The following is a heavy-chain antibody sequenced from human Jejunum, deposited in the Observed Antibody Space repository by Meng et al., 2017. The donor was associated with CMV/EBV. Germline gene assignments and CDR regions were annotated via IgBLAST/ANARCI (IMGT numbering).Heavy chain of an antibody. Sequence: SLRLSCAASGFTFSNYAMPWVRQAPGKGLEWVSTISEIRDASYYGDSVKGRFAISRDNSKNTLYLQMSSLRVEDTAVYYCAKARQCEDWGQGTLVTVSS. CDR2: ISEIRDAS. CDR1: GFTFSNYA. V-gene: IGHV3-23*01. J-gene: IGHJ4*02. CDR3: AKARQCED.